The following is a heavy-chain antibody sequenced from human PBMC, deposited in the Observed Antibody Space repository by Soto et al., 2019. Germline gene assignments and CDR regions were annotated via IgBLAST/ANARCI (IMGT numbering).Heavy chain of an antibody. CDR2: ISNSGGNT. J-gene: IGHJ6*02. CDR3: AKDQRGVSAAARMDV. V-gene: IGHV3-23*01. CDR1: GYTFSSYA. D-gene: IGHD6-25*01. Sequence: EVQLLESGGALVQPGGSLRLSCAASGYTFSSYAMTWVRQAPGKGLEWVSAISNSGGNTFHADSVKGRFTISRDNSKNTVYLQMNSLRAEDTAVYYCAKDQRGVSAAARMDVWGQGTTVTVSS.